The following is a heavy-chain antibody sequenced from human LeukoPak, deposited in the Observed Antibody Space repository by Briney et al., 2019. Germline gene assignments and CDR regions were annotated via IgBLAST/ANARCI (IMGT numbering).Heavy chain of an antibody. D-gene: IGHD3-16*01. J-gene: IGHJ4*02. Sequence: GGSLRLSCAASGFTFSSYEMNWVRQAPGEGLEWVSYISSSGSTIYYADSVKGRFTISRDNAKNLLYLEMNSLSAEDTGVYYCAGRTLTFGGLMSDYWGQGTLVTVST. V-gene: IGHV3-48*03. CDR3: AGRTLTFGGLMSDY. CDR1: GFTFSSYE. CDR2: ISSSGSTI.